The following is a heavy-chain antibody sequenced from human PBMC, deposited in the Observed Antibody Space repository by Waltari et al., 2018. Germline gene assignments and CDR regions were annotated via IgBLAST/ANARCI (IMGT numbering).Heavy chain of an antibody. V-gene: IGHV1-8*03. CDR1: GYTFPSYD. CDR2: MNPNSGNT. Sequence: QVQLVQSGAEVKKPGASVTVSCKASGYTFPSYDIHWVRQATGQGLEWMGWMNPNSGNTGYAQKFQGRVTITRNTSISTAYMELSSLRSEDTAVYYCARGTIRSGGSCHNWGQGTLVTVSS. CDR3: ARGTIRSGGSCHN. D-gene: IGHD2-15*01. J-gene: IGHJ4*02.